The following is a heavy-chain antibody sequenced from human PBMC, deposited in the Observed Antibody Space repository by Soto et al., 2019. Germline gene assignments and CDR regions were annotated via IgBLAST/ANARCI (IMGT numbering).Heavy chain of an antibody. CDR2: VYHTGST. D-gene: IGHD3-22*01. J-gene: IGHJ3*02. CDR3: ARRTQAIEVVMLRADAFDI. V-gene: IGHV4-4*02. Sequence: QVQLQESGPGLVKTSGTLSLTCVVSGGSISNSNWWTWVRQSPGKGLEWIGEVYHTGSTNYNPDLKSRVTISDDESKNQCSLRLRSVTAADTAVFYCARRTQAIEVVMLRADAFDIWGQGTRVTVSS. CDR1: GGSISNSNW.